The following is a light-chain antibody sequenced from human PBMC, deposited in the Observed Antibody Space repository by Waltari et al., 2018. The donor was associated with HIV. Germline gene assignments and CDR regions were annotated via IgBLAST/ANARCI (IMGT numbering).Light chain of an antibody. Sequence: IQLTQSPSFLSASVRDRVNITCRASQDISSYLAWYQQKPGEAPKLLIYAASTLQSGVPSRFSGRGSGTEFTLTINSLQPEDFATYFCQHLNSFPITFGQGTRLEIK. J-gene: IGKJ5*01. CDR1: QDISSY. CDR3: QHLNSFPIT. CDR2: AAS. V-gene: IGKV1-9*01.